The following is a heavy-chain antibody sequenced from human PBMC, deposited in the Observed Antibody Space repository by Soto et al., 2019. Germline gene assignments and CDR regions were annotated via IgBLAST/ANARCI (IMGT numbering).Heavy chain of an antibody. J-gene: IGHJ5*02. Sequence: VASVKVSCKASGYTFTSYDISWVRQAPGQGLEWMGWISAYNGNTNYAQKLQGRVTMTTDTSTSTAYMELRSLRSDDTAVYYCARDSSGWYHTGFDPWGQGTLVTVSS. CDR2: ISAYNGNT. V-gene: IGHV1-18*01. D-gene: IGHD6-19*01. CDR3: ARDSSGWYHTGFDP. CDR1: GYTFTSYD.